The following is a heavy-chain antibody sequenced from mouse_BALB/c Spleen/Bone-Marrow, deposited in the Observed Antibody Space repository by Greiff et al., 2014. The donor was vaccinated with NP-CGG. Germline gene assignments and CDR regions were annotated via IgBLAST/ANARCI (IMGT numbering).Heavy chain of an antibody. CDR1: GYTFTDHA. D-gene: IGHD1-1*01. J-gene: IGHJ2*01. V-gene: IGHV1S53*02. Sequence: VQLQQSDAELVKPGASVKISCKASGYTFTDHAIHWVKQKPKQGLEWIGYISPGTGSIKYNEKFKDKVTLTADKSSNTAYMQLNSLTSEDSTVYFCNYYGNTFDYWGQGTTLTVSS. CDR2: ISPGTGSI. CDR3: NYYGNTFDY.